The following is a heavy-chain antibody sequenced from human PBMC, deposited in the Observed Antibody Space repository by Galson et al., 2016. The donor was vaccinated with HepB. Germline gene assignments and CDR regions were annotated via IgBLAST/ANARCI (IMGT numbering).Heavy chain of an antibody. CDR1: GGSISGPY. CDR3: ARVVAGASGGEYWFFDL. J-gene: IGHJ2*01. V-gene: IGHV4-59*11. Sequence: SETLSLTCTVSGGSISGPYWTWIRQPPGKGPDYLGHVYYSGSTNYNPSLKSRITMATARSKNQFSLKLGSLTAAATAAYFCARVVAGASGGEYWFFDLWGRGTLVTVSS. D-gene: IGHD3-10*01. CDR2: VYYSGST.